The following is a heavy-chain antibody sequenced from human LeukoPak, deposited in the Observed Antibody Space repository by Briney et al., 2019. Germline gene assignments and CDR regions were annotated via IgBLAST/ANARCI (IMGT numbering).Heavy chain of an antibody. J-gene: IGHJ4*02. CDR1: GDSVSSNSVA. V-gene: IGHV6-1*01. CDR2: TYYRSKWYH. Sequence: SQTLSLTCAISGDSVSSNSVAWNWLRQSPSRGLEWLGRTYYRSKWYHDYAVSVKSRITISPDTSKNQFSLQLNSVTPEDTAVYYCARDLAYSTSWLTIDYWGQGTLVTVSS. D-gene: IGHD6-13*01. CDR3: ARDLAYSTSWLTIDY.